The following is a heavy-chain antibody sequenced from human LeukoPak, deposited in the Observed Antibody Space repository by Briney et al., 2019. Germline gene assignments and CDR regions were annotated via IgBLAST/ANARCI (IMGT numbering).Heavy chain of an antibody. V-gene: IGHV3-21*01. CDR1: GFTFSAYC. Sequence: GGSLRLSCAASGFTFSAYCINWVRQAPGRGLEGVSSISSRGTYIYYADSVKGRFTISRDNSKNSLSLQMNSLRAEDTAVYYCARDFRYSGSYHHWFDPWGQGTLVTVSS. CDR3: ARDFRYSGSYHHWFDP. CDR2: ISSRGTYI. D-gene: IGHD1-26*01. J-gene: IGHJ5*02.